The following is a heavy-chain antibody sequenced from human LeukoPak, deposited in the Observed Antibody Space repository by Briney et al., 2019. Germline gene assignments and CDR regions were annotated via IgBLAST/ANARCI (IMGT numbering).Heavy chain of an antibody. CDR2: IIPIFGTA. V-gene: IGHV1-69*13. D-gene: IGHD6-19*01. Sequence: SVKVSFKASGGTFSSYAISWVRQAPGQGLEWMGGIIPIFGTANYAQKFQGRVTITADESTSTAYMELSSLRSEDTAVYYCARGPIYSSGWYLPKYNWFDPWGQGTLVTVSS. J-gene: IGHJ5*02. CDR3: ARGPIYSSGWYLPKYNWFDP. CDR1: GGTFSSYA.